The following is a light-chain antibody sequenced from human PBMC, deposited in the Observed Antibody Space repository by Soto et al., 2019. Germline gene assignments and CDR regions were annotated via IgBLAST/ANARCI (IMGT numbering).Light chain of an antibody. CDR2: DVS. CDR1: SSDVGGYNY. CDR3: SSYTSSSTPYV. Sequence: SVLTQPASVSGSPGQSITISCTGTSSDVGGYNYVSWYQHHPGKAPKLMIYDVSNRPSGVSNRFSGSKSGNTASLTISGLQAEDEADYYCSSYTSSSTPYVFGTGTKVTVL. J-gene: IGLJ1*01. V-gene: IGLV2-14*03.